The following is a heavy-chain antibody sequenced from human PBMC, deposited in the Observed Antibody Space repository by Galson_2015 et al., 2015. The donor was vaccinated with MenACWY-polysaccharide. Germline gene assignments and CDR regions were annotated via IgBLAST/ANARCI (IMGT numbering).Heavy chain of an antibody. V-gene: IGHV1-8*01. CDR1: GYTFSSYD. CDR3: ARGRRDTAVAAPAAVLLDY. D-gene: IGHD6-19*01. Sequence: SVKVSCKASGYTFSSYDINWVRQATGQRLEWMGWMNPNSGNTGCAQKFQGRVTMTRNTSISTAYMELSSLTSEDTAVYYCARGRRDTAVAAPAAVLLDYWGQGSLVTVSS. CDR2: MNPNSGNT. J-gene: IGHJ4*02.